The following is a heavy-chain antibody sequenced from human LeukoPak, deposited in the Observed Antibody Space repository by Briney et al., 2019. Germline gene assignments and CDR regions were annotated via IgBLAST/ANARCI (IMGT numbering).Heavy chain of an antibody. D-gene: IGHD4-11*01. Sequence: ASVKVSSKASGYTFTSYDINWVRQATGQGLEWMGWMNPNSGNTGYAQKFQGRVTITRNTSISTAYMELSSLRSEDTAVYYCARGERDDYSKNFDYWGQGTLVTVSS. J-gene: IGHJ4*02. V-gene: IGHV1-8*03. CDR3: ARGERDDYSKNFDY. CDR2: MNPNSGNT. CDR1: GYTFTSYD.